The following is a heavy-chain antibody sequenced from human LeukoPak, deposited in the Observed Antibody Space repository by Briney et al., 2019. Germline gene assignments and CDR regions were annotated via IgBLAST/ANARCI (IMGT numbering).Heavy chain of an antibody. Sequence: PGGSLRLSCAASGFTFNTYAMNWVRQAPGKGLEWVSAISGSGDSTYYADSVKGRFTISRDNFKNTLYLQMNSLRAEDTAMYYCAKPVAGPDDYWGQGTLVTVSS. CDR1: GFTFNTYA. V-gene: IGHV3-23*01. CDR3: AKPVAGPDDY. CDR2: ISGSGDST. D-gene: IGHD6-19*01. J-gene: IGHJ4*02.